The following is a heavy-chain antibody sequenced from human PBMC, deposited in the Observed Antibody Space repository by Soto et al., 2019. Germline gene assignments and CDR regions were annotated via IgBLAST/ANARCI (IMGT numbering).Heavy chain of an antibody. V-gene: IGHV4-31*03. Sequence: SETLSLTCTVSGGSISSGGYYWSWIRQHPGKGLEWIGYIYYSGSTYYNPSLKSRVTISVDTSKNQFSLKLSSVTAADTAVYFCARAPSYYGSGSYNWFDPWGQGTLVTVSS. D-gene: IGHD3-10*01. CDR3: ARAPSYYGSGSYNWFDP. CDR2: IYYSGST. CDR1: GGSISSGGYY. J-gene: IGHJ5*02.